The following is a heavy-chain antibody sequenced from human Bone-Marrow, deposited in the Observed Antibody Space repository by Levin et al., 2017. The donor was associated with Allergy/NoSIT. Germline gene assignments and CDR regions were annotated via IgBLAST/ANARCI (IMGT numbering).Heavy chain of an antibody. J-gene: IGHJ6*02. CDR3: ASPTLVRGVIYYYGMDV. Sequence: ASVKVSCKSSGYTFTGYYIHWLRQAPGQGLEWMGWINPNNGGTNYGQNFQGRVSMTRDTSITTAYMELSRLTSDDTAVYFCASPTLVRGVIYYYGMDVWGQGTTVTVSS. CDR2: INPNNGGT. V-gene: IGHV1-2*02. CDR1: GYTFTGYY. D-gene: IGHD3-10*01.